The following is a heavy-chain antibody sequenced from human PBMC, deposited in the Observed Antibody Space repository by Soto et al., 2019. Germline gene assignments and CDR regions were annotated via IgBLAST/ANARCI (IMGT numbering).Heavy chain of an antibody. CDR3: ARLDLCDDY. CDR2: SHYIGVT. CDR1: VGAITNDGYY. V-gene: IGHV4-31*03. Sequence: QVQLQESGPGLVKPSQTLSLTCNVSVGAITNDGYYWSWIRQHPGKALEWIGNSHYIGVTYYNPTLKSRAALSVDISNHQFSLKLDSVTAADTAVYYCARLDLCDDYWGQGVLVTVSS. J-gene: IGHJ4*02.